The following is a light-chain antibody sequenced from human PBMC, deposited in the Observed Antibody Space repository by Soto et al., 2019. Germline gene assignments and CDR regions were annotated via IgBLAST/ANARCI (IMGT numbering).Light chain of an antibody. V-gene: IGKV3-15*01. J-gene: IGKJ1*01. Sequence: KVVTHSRASLSMSRGEMAAASSRASQSVSSNLAWYQQKPGQAPRLLIYGASTRATGIPARFSGSGSGTEFTLTINSLQSEDFAVYLCQHYDNWPLTFGQGTKVDIK. CDR3: QHYDNWPLT. CDR1: QSVSSN. CDR2: GAS.